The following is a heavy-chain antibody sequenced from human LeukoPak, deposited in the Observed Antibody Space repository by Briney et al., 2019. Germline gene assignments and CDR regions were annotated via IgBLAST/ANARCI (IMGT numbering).Heavy chain of an antibody. CDR1: GGSISSTYY. J-gene: IGHJ4*02. Sequence: SETLSLTCTVSGGSISSTYYWDWIRQPPGKGLEWIGSIYYSGTTYYNPSLKSRVTISVDTSKNQFSLKLSSVTAADTAVYYCASSLTPYSSSWYSYWGQGTLVTVSS. V-gene: IGHV4-39*01. D-gene: IGHD6-13*01. CDR2: IYYSGTT. CDR3: ASSLTPYSSSWYSY.